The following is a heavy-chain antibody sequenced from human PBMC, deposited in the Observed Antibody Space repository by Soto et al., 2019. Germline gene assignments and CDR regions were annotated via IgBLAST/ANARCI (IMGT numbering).Heavy chain of an antibody. D-gene: IGHD6-13*01. CDR3: ARYSVPRRAARRGYYYFGMDV. V-gene: IGHV3-30-3*01. J-gene: IGHJ6*02. Sequence: PGGSLRLSCAASRFTFSGYAMHWVRQAPGKGLEWVAGISYDGSNTYYADSVKGRFTISRDNSKNTLYLQMNSLRAEDTAVYYCARYSVPRRAARRGYYYFGMDVWGQGTTVTVSS. CDR2: ISYDGSNT. CDR1: RFTFSGYA.